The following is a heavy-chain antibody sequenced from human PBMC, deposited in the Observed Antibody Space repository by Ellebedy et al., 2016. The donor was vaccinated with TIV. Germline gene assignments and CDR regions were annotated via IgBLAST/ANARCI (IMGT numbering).Heavy chain of an antibody. Sequence: PGGSLRLSCAASGLIFSTYWMAWVRQAPGKGLEWVSAISTSGGSTYYADSVKGRFTVSRDNPKNTLYLQMNSLRAEDTAVYYCVRGAGSYHFDYWGQGTLVTVSS. J-gene: IGHJ4*02. CDR3: VRGAGSYHFDY. V-gene: IGHV3-23*01. CDR2: ISTSGGST. CDR1: GLIFSTYW. D-gene: IGHD1-26*01.